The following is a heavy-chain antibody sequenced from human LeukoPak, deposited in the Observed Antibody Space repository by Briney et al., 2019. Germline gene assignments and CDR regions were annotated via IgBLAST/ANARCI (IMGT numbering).Heavy chain of an antibody. CDR1: GGSIRGPF. V-gene: IGHV4-4*07. CDR2: ISAGGST. Sequence: SETLSLTCTVSGGSIRGPFWNWIRQSAGKGLEWIGRISAGGSTTYNPSLESRITMSLPTSQSPFSLNRTSATAPHPPAFFVARRYYDGSRYLAFNIGAKGHWSPSLQ. CDR3: ARRYYDGSRYLAFNI. J-gene: IGHJ3*02. D-gene: IGHD3-22*01.